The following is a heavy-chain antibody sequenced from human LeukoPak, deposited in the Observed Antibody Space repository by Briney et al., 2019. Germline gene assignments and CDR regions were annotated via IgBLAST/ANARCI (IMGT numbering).Heavy chain of an antibody. CDR2: INPDSGGT. Sequence: ASVKVSCKASGYTFTGYYIFWVRQAPGQGLEWMGWINPDSGGTNYAQKFQGRVTMTRDTSISTAYMELSRLTSDDTAVFHCARGHHYFVSGSYYNFWGQGTLVTVSS. CDR3: ARGHHYFVSGSYYNF. D-gene: IGHD3-10*01. CDR1: GYTFTGYY. J-gene: IGHJ4*02. V-gene: IGHV1-2*02.